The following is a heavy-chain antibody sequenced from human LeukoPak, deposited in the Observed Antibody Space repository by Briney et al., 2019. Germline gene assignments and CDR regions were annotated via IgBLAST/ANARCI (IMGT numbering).Heavy chain of an antibody. V-gene: IGHV4-39*01. CDR1: GGSISSSSYY. CDR3: ARGPYYYDSSGYSKGTYYYYGMDV. D-gene: IGHD3-22*01. J-gene: IGHJ6*02. Sequence: MSSETLSLTCTVSGGSISSSSYYWGWIRQPPGKGLEWIGSIYYSGTTYYNPSLKSRVTISVDTSKNQFSLKLSSVTAADTTVYYCARGPYYYDSSGYSKGTYYYYGMDVWGQGTTVTVSS. CDR2: IYYSGTT.